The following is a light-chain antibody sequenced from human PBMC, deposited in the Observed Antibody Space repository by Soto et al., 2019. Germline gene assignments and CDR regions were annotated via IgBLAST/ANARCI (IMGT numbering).Light chain of an antibody. CDR1: QSLLHSNGYNY. J-gene: IGKJ4*01. Sequence: DIVMTQSPLSLPVTPGEPPSISCRSSQSLLHSNGYNYLDWYLQKPGQSPQLLIYLGSNRASGVPDRFSGSGSGTDFTLKISRVEAEDVGVYYWMQALQTPLTFGGGTEVEIK. V-gene: IGKV2-28*01. CDR2: LGS. CDR3: MQALQTPLT.